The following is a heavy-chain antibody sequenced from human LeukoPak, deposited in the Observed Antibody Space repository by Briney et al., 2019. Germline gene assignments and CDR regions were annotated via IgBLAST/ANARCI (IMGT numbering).Heavy chain of an antibody. CDR2: ISSSSTTM. CDR3: ARGSYSSGPYKDY. J-gene: IGHJ4*02. Sequence: GGSLRLSCAASGFTFSSYSMNWVRLAPGKGLEWVSYISSSSTTMYYADSVKGRFTISRDNAKNSLYLQMNSLRAEDTAVYYCARGSYSSGPYKDYWGQGTLVTVSS. V-gene: IGHV3-48*04. D-gene: IGHD6-19*01. CDR1: GFTFSSYS.